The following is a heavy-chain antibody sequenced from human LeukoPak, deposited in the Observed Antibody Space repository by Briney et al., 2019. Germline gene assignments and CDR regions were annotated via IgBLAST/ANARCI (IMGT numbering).Heavy chain of an antibody. CDR1: DDSISSGTYY. V-gene: IGHV4-61*01. Sequence: SETLSLTCTVSDDSISSGTYYWSWIRQPPGKGLEWIGYIYYSGSTNYNPSLKSRVTISVDTSKNQFSLKLSSVTAADTAVYYCARGGLLWFGEQTAYYFDYWGQGTLVTVSS. CDR3: ARGGLLWFGEQTAYYFDY. D-gene: IGHD3-10*01. J-gene: IGHJ4*02. CDR2: IYYSGST.